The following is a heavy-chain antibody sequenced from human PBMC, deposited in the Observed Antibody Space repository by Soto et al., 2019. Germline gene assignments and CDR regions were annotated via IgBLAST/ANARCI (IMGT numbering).Heavy chain of an antibody. CDR3: ARPYYDFWSGPRAFDI. V-gene: IGHV1-3*01. Sequence: QVQLVQSGAEVKKPGASVKVSCKAPGYTFTSYAMHWVRQAPGQRLEWMGWINAGNGNTKYSQKFQGRVTITRDTSASTAYMELSSLRSEDTAVYYCARPYYDFWSGPRAFDIWGQGTMVTVSS. CDR1: GYTFTSYA. D-gene: IGHD3-3*01. CDR2: INAGNGNT. J-gene: IGHJ3*02.